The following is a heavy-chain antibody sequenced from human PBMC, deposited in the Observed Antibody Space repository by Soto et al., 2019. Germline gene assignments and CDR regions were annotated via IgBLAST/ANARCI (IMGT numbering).Heavy chain of an antibody. D-gene: IGHD1-26*01. Sequence: QVQLQESGPGLVKPSQTLSLTCTVSGGSISSGGYYWSWIRQHPGKGLEWIGYIDYRGRTYYNPSLKSRVTISVDTSKNQFSRKLGSVTAADTAVYYCARGSGDRVDWYFDLWGRGNLVTVSS. CDR3: ARGSGDRVDWYFDL. CDR2: IDYRGRT. CDR1: GGSISSGGYY. J-gene: IGHJ2*01. V-gene: IGHV4-31*03.